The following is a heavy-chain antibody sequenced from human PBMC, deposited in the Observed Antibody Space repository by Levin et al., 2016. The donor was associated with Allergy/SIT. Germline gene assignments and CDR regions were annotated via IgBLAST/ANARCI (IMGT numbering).Heavy chain of an antibody. V-gene: IGHV1-2*02. D-gene: IGHD3-10*01. Sequence: ASVKVSCKASGYTFTGYYMHWVRQAPGQGLEWMGWINPNSGGTNYAQKFQGRVTMTRDTSISTAYMELSRLRSDDTAVYYCARPGGSGSYRWYFDLWGRGTLVTVSS. CDR1: GYTFTGYY. CDR2: INPNSGGT. J-gene: IGHJ2*01. CDR3: ARPGGSGSYRWYFDL.